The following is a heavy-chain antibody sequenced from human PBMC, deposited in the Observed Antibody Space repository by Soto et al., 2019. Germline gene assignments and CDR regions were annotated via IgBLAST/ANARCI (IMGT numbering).Heavy chain of an antibody. D-gene: IGHD3-16*01. V-gene: IGHV3-30-3*01. Sequence: QVQLVESGGGVVQPGRSLRLSCAASGFTLSGYPMHWVRQAPGKGLEWVAVISSDGSQKYYADSVTGRFTVSRDNSKITLDLQMKSVGPEETAVYYGARGPRGGGVGAHLAYWGPGTLVTVSS. CDR2: ISSDGSQK. CDR1: GFTLSGYP. J-gene: IGHJ4*02. CDR3: ARGPRGGGVGAHLAY.